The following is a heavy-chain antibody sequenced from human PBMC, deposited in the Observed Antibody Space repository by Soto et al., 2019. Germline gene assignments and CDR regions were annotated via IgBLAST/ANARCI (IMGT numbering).Heavy chain of an antibody. D-gene: IGHD3-10*01. V-gene: IGHV1-2*02. CDR2: INPNSGGT. Sequence: ASVKVSCKASGYTFTGYYMHGVRQAPGQGLEWMGWINPNSGGTNYAQKFQGRVTMTRDTSISTAYMELSRLRSDDTAVYYCARDGVLLWFGESHDAFDIWGQGTMVTVSS. J-gene: IGHJ3*02. CDR3: ARDGVLLWFGESHDAFDI. CDR1: GYTFTGYY.